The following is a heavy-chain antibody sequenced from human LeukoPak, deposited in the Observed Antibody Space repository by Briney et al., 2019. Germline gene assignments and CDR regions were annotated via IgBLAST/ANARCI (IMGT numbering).Heavy chain of an antibody. V-gene: IGHV3-30*18. CDR1: GFTFNHAW. Sequence: GGSLRLSCIASGFTFNHAWMSWVRQAPGKGLEWVAVISYDGSNKYYADSVKGRFTISRDNSKNTLYLQMNSLRAEDTAVYYCAKNGIVVVTAIYYFDYWGQGTLVTVSS. CDR2: ISYDGSNK. CDR3: AKNGIVVVTAIYYFDY. J-gene: IGHJ4*02. D-gene: IGHD2-21*02.